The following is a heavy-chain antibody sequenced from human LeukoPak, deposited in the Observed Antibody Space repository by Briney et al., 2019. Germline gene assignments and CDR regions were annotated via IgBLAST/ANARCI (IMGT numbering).Heavy chain of an antibody. CDR3: ARIKGYSSSWFGNYYYYMDV. Sequence: SETLSLTCTVSGYSISSGYYWGWIRQPPGKGLEWIGSIYHSGSTYYNPSLKSRVTISVDTSKNQFSLKLSSVTAADTAVYYCARIKGYSSSWFGNYYYYMDVWGKGTTVTVSS. D-gene: IGHD6-13*01. J-gene: IGHJ6*03. CDR1: GYSISSGYY. V-gene: IGHV4-38-2*02. CDR2: IYHSGST.